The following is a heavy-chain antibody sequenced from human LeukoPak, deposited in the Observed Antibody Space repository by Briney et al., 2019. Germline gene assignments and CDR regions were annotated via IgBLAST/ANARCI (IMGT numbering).Heavy chain of an antibody. V-gene: IGHV3-21*04. CDR3: AKDWSDAATDY. J-gene: IGHJ4*02. Sequence: GGSLRLSCAASGFTFSSYSMNWVRQAPGKGLEWVSSISSSSSYIYYADSVKGRFTISRDNSKNTLYLQMNSLRAEDTAVYYCAKDWSDAATDYWGQGTLVTVSS. CDR1: GFTFSSYS. CDR2: ISSSSSYI. D-gene: IGHD6-25*01.